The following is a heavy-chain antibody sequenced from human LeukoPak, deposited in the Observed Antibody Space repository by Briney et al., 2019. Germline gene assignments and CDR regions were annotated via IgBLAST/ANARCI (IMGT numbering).Heavy chain of an antibody. J-gene: IGHJ4*02. CDR1: GGSISSGDYY. Sequence: SETLSLTCTVSGGSISSGDYYWGWIRQPPGKGLEWIGSIYYSGSTYYNPSLKSRVTISVDTSKNQFSLKLSSVTAADTAVYYCARLSRGGTSGYWGQATLVTVSS. CDR3: ARLSRGGTSGY. D-gene: IGHD3-16*01. CDR2: IYYSGST. V-gene: IGHV4-39*01.